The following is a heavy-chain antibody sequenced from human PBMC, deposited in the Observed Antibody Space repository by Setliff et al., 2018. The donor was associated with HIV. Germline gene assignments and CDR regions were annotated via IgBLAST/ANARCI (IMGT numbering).Heavy chain of an antibody. CDR3: VKGFECGGDCYSAFDY. Sequence: PGGSLRLSCVASGFSFSAYGMYWIRQAPGKGLEWVAFIWYDGSKKYYADSVKGRFTISRDNSKNTLYLQMNRLRIEDTAVYYCVKGFECGGDCYSAFDYWGQGNLVTVSS. CDR2: IWYDGSKK. CDR1: GFSFSAYG. D-gene: IGHD2-21*02. J-gene: IGHJ4*02. V-gene: IGHV3-30*02.